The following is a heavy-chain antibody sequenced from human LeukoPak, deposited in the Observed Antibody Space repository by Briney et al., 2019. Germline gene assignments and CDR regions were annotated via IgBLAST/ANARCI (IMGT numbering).Heavy chain of an antibody. V-gene: IGHV7-4-1*02. Sequence: GASVKVSCKASGYTFTNYYIHWVRQAPGQGLEWMGWINTNTGNPTYAQGFTGRFVFSLDTSVSTAYLQISSLKAEDTAVYYCARFKDILTGYRLLYGMDVWGQGTTVTVSS. CDR1: GYTFTNYY. CDR3: ARFKDILTGYRLLYGMDV. J-gene: IGHJ6*02. D-gene: IGHD3-9*01. CDR2: INTNTGNP.